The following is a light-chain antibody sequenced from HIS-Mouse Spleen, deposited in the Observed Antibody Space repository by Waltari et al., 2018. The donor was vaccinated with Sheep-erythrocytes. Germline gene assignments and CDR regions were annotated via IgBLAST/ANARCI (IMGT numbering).Light chain of an antibody. J-gene: IGKJ4*01. Sequence: DIVMTQSPDSLAVSLGEGATINCKSSQSVLYSSKNKNYLAWYQQKPGQPPKLLIYWASTRESGVPDRFSGSGSGTDFTLTISSLQAEDVAVYYCQQYYSTLTFGGGTKVEIK. CDR1: QSVLYSSKNKNY. V-gene: IGKV4-1*01. CDR3: QQYYSTLT. CDR2: WAS.